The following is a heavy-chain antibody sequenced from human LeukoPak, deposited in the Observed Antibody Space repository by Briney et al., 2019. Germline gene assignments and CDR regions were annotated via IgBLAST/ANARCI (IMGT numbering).Heavy chain of an antibody. J-gene: IGHJ3*02. Sequence: GGSLRLSCAASGFIFSNYGMSWVRQAPGKGLEWVSSISSSSYIYYADSVRGRFTISRDNAKNSLYLQMNSLRAEDTAVYYCARVCSGITMIVVGDAFDIWGQGTMVTVSS. V-gene: IGHV3-21*01. CDR2: ISSSSYI. D-gene: IGHD3-22*01. CDR1: GFIFSNYG. CDR3: ARVCSGITMIVVGDAFDI.